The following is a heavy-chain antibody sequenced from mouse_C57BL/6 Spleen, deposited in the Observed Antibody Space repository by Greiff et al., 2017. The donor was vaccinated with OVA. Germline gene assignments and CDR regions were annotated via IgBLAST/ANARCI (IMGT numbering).Heavy chain of an antibody. Sequence: VQLQQSGAELVKPGASVKLSCKASGYTFTSYWMHWVKQRPGQGLEWIGMIHPNSGSTNYNEKFKSKATLTVDKSSSTAYMQLSSLTSEDSAVYYCARERGNYYFDYWGQGTTITVSS. V-gene: IGHV1-64*01. D-gene: IGHD2-1*01. CDR1: GYTFTSYW. CDR3: ARERGNYYFDY. CDR2: IHPNSGST. J-gene: IGHJ2*01.